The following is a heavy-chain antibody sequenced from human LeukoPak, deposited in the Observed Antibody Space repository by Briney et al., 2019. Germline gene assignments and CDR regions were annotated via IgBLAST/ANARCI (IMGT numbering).Heavy chain of an antibody. Sequence: GGSLRLSCAASGFTVSSNYMSWVRQAPGKGLEWVSVIYSVGSTYYADSVKGRITISRDNSKNTLYLQMSSLRAEDTAVYYCARDPNGDYVGAFDFQRWGQGTLVTVSS. CDR2: IYSVGST. D-gene: IGHD4-17*01. CDR1: GFTVSSNY. V-gene: IGHV3-53*01. J-gene: IGHJ1*01. CDR3: ARDPNGDYVGAFDFQR.